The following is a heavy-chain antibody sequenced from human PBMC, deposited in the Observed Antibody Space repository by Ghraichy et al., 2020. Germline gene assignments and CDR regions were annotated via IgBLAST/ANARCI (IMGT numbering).Heavy chain of an antibody. CDR1: GVTFSSYD. Sequence: GGSLRLSCAASGVTFSSYDRSWVRQAPGKGLEWVSDISGSGRSTYYADSVKGRFTISSDNSKNTHYLQMNSLRAEDSAVYYCAKDQVVSRYYFDYWVQGTLVTVSS. V-gene: IGHV3-23*01. CDR3: AKDQVVSRYYFDY. D-gene: IGHD3-22*01. J-gene: IGHJ4*02. CDR2: ISGSGRST.